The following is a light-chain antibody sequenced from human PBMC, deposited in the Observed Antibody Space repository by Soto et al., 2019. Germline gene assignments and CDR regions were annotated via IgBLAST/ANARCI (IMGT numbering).Light chain of an antibody. V-gene: IGLV2-14*01. Sequence: QSALTQPASVSGSPGQSITIPCSGTSSDVGGYNYVSWYQQHPGKAPKLMIYDVNTRPSGVSNRFSGSKSGNTASLTISGLQAEDEADYYCSSYTSGSTLFGTGTKLTVL. CDR3: SSYTSGSTL. J-gene: IGLJ1*01. CDR2: DVN. CDR1: SSDVGGYNY.